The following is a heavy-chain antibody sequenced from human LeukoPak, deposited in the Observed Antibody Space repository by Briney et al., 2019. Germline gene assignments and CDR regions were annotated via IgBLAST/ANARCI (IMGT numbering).Heavy chain of an antibody. J-gene: IGHJ4*02. CDR1: GGSFSGYY. CDR3: ARVKIGHFDY. CDR2: INHSGST. V-gene: IGHV4-34*01. Sequence: SETLSLTCAVYGGSFSGYYWSWIRQPPGKGLEWIGEINHSGSTNYNPSLKSRVTISVDTSKNQFSLKLSSVTAADTAVYYCARVKIGHFDYWGQGTLVTVSS.